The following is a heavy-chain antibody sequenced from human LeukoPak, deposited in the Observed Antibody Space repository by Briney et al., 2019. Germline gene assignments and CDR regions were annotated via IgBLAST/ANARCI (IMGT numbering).Heavy chain of an antibody. CDR1: SGSISSGDYY. D-gene: IGHD2-2*01. V-gene: IGHV4-30-4*08. CDR2: ISHIGDT. Sequence: SQTLSLTCTVSSGSISSGDYYWSWIRQPPGKGLEYIGYISHIGDTYYNPSLKSRVSISADTSKEQFSLNLSSVTAADMAVYYCARSEYDWYFDLWGRGTLVTVSA. J-gene: IGHJ2*01. CDR3: ARSEYDWYFDL.